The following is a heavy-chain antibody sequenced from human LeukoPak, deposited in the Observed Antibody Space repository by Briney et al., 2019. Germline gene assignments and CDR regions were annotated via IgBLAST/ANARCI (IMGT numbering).Heavy chain of an antibody. D-gene: IGHD2-2*01. CDR3: ARESQLPTNQGYNWFDP. CDR2: ISGRANSA. J-gene: IGHJ5*02. CDR1: GFTFSTYA. V-gene: IGHV3-23*01. Sequence: AGGSLRLSCAASGFTFSTYAISWVRQAPGKGLEWLSVISGRANSAYYADSVKGRFTISRDNAKNSLYLQMNSLRAEDTAVYYCARESQLPTNQGYNWFDPWGQGTLVTVSS.